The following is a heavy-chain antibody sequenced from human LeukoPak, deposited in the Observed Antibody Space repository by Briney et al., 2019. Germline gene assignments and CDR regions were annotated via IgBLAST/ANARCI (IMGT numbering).Heavy chain of an antibody. Sequence: SETLSLTCTVSGVSISNNYFYWAWIRQPPGKGLEWIGNIYNSGSTYYNPSLKSRVTISVDTSKNQFSLKLSSVTAADTAVYYCARQAYSSNLGWFDPWGQGTLVTVSS. D-gene: IGHD6-13*01. V-gene: IGHV4-39*01. CDR1: GVSISNNYFY. J-gene: IGHJ5*02. CDR3: ARQAYSSNLGWFDP. CDR2: IYNSGST.